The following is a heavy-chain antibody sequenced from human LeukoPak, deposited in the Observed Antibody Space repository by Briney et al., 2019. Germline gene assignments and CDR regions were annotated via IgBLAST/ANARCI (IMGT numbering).Heavy chain of an antibody. CDR3: ARDGNSGSYGDY. Sequence: SVKVSCKASGGTFSSYAISWVRQAPGQGLEWMGGIIPIFGTANYAQKFQGRVTITADESTSTAYMELSSLRSEDTAVYYCARDGNSGSYGDYWGQGTLVTVSS. CDR1: GGTFSSYA. J-gene: IGHJ4*02. CDR2: IIPIFGTA. D-gene: IGHD1-26*01. V-gene: IGHV1-69*13.